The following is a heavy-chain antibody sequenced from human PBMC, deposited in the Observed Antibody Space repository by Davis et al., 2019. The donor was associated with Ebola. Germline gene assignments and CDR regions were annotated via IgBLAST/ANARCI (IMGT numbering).Heavy chain of an antibody. CDR1: GFTFGDYA. V-gene: IGHV3-23*01. D-gene: IGHD3-3*01. CDR2: ISGSGGST. J-gene: IGHJ6*04. Sequence: PGGSLRLSCTASGFTFGDYAMSWVRQAPGKGLEWVSAISGSGGSTYYADSVKGRFTISRDNSKNTLYLQMNSLRAEDTAVYYCAKSGLSFGVVKYHYGMDVWGKGTTVTVSS. CDR3: AKSGLSFGVVKYHYGMDV.